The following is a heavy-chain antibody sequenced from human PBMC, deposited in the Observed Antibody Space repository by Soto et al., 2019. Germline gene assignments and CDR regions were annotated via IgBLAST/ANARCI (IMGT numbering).Heavy chain of an antibody. CDR3: ATSQKGYNWNYFDH. V-gene: IGHV4-39*01. D-gene: IGHD1-20*01. CDR1: GGSISSSSYY. J-gene: IGHJ4*02. CDR2: IYYSGST. Sequence: SETLSLTCTVSGGSISSSSYYWGWIRQPPGKGLEWIGSIYYSGSTYYNPSLKSRVTISVDTSKNQFSLKLSSVTAADTAVYYCATSQKGYNWNYFDHWGQGALVTVSS.